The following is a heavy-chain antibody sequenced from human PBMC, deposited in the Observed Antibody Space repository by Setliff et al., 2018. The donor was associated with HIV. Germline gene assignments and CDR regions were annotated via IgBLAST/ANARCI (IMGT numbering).Heavy chain of an antibody. CDR2: IYPEDSET. J-gene: IGHJ4*02. CDR1: RNTFNTYW. Sequence: PGESLKISCKGSRNTFNTYWIGWVRQMPGKGLEFMGIIYPEDSETKYSPSFQGQVTISADTSKNQFSLKLTSVTAADTAVYYCARCSYLDWFDYFDSWGQGTLVTVSS. D-gene: IGHD3-9*01. CDR3: ARCSYLDWFDYFDS. V-gene: IGHV5-51*01.